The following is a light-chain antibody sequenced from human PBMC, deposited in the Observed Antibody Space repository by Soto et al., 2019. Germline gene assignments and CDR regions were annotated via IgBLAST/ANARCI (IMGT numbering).Light chain of an antibody. CDR2: DAY. CDR3: QQRYNWPWT. Sequence: EIVLTQSPGTLSLSPGERATLSGRASQSIRNFLAWYQQKPGQAPRLLIYDAYNRASGIPPRFSCSGSGTDFTLAISGLEPEDLAVYYCQQRYNWPWTFGQGTKVDIK. V-gene: IGKV3-11*01. J-gene: IGKJ1*01. CDR1: QSIRNF.